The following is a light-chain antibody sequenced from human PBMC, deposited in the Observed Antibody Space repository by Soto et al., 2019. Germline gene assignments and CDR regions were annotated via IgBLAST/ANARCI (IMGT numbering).Light chain of an antibody. CDR1: SSNIGAGYD. V-gene: IGLV1-40*01. Sequence: QSVLTQPPSVSGSPGQRVTISCTGSSSNIGAGYDVHWYQQLPGTAPKLLIYDNNKRPSGVPDRFSGSKSGTSASLAIAGLQAEDEADYYCQSYDSSLGVFGTGTKLTVL. CDR3: QSYDSSLGV. CDR2: DNN. J-gene: IGLJ1*01.